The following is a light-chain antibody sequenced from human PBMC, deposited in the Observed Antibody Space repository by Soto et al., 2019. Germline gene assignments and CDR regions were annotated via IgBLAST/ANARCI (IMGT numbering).Light chain of an antibody. CDR1: SSDVGGYNY. V-gene: IGLV2-14*03. CDR3: TSYTTNKTPL. CDR2: DVT. Sequence: QSALTQPASVSGSPGQSITISCNGTSSDVGGYNYVSWYQQHPGKAPKLMIYDVTSRSSGVSNRFSGSKSGNTASLIISGLLAEDEADYYCTSYTTNKTPLFGGGTKLTVL. J-gene: IGLJ2*01.